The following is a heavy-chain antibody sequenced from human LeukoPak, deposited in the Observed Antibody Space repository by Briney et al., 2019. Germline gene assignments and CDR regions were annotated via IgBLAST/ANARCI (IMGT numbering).Heavy chain of an antibody. D-gene: IGHD3-3*01. CDR1: GGSVTSTNW. J-gene: IGHJ4*02. CDR3: AREGGFYRPLDN. Sequence: SGTLSLTCAVSGGSVTSTNWWTWVRQPPGKGLEWIGGVHLDGRTNYNPSLTGRLTMSVDLYENHISLKLTSVTAADTAVYYCAREGGFYRPLDNSGQGTLVTVSS. CDR2: VHLDGRT. V-gene: IGHV4-4*02.